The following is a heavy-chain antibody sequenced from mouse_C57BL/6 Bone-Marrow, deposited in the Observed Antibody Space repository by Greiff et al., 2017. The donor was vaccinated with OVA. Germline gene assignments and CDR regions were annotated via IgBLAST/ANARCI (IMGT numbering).Heavy chain of an antibody. CDR3: ARDPYYYGSSYRYWYFDV. CDR1: GYTFTDYY. J-gene: IGHJ1*03. CDR2: INPNNGGT. V-gene: IGHV1-26*01. Sequence: VQLQQSGPELVKPGASVKISCKASGYTFTDYYMNWVKQSHGKSLEWIGDINPNNGGTSYNQKFKGKATLTVDKSSSTAYMELRSLTSEDSAVYYCARDPYYYGSSYRYWYFDVWGTGTTVTVSS. D-gene: IGHD1-1*01.